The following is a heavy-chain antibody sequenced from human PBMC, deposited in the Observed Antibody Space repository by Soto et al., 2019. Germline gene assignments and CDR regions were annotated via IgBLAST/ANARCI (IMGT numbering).Heavy chain of an antibody. CDR3: AVIGYCSGCSCYLAFDI. Sequence: QVQLVQSGAEVKKPGASVKVSCKASGYTFTSYDINWVRQATGQGLEWMGWMNPNSGNTGYAQKFQGRVTMTRNTSISTAYIELSSLRSEDTAVYYCAVIGYCSGCSCYLAFDIWGQGTMVTVSS. D-gene: IGHD2-15*01. J-gene: IGHJ3*02. CDR2: MNPNSGNT. V-gene: IGHV1-8*01. CDR1: GYTFTSYD.